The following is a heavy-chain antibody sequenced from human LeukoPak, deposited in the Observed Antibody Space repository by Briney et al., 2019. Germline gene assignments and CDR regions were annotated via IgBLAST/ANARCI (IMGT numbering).Heavy chain of an antibody. Sequence: ASVKVSSKASGDSFTGYYMHWVRQAPGQGLEWMGWINPNSGGTNYAQKLHGRVTMTNDTSISTAYMELSRLRSDDTAVYYCARVQMPTVFFVYWGQGTLVTVSS. J-gene: IGHJ4*02. D-gene: IGHD5-24*01. V-gene: IGHV1-2*02. CDR2: INPNSGGT. CDR3: ARVQMPTVFFVY. CDR1: GDSFTGYY.